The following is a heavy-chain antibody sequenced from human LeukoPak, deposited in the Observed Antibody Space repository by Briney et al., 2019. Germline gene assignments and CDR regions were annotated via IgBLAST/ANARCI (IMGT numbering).Heavy chain of an antibody. CDR1: GFTFSSYE. CDR2: ISSSGSTI. CDR3: ARAPYYYDSSGYYDY. J-gene: IGHJ4*02. V-gene: IGHV3-48*03. Sequence: PGGSLRLSCAASGFTFSSYEMNWVRQAPGKGLEWVSYISSSGSTIYYADSVKGRFTISRDNAKNSLYLQMNSLRAEGTAVYYCARAPYYYDSSGYYDYWGQGTLVTVSS. D-gene: IGHD3-22*01.